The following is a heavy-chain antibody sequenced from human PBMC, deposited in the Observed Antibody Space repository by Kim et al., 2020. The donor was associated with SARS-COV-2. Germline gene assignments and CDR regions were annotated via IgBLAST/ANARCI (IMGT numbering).Heavy chain of an antibody. Sequence: SETLSLTCTVSGGSISSSSYYWGWIRQPPGKGLEWIGSIYYSGSTYYNPSLKSRVTISVDTSKNQFSLKLSSVTAADTAVYYCARDGLWFGEYKIHNWFDPWGQGTLVTVSS. V-gene: IGHV4-39*07. J-gene: IGHJ5*02. D-gene: IGHD3-10*01. CDR2: IYYSGST. CDR1: GGSISSSSYY. CDR3: ARDGLWFGEYKIHNWFDP.